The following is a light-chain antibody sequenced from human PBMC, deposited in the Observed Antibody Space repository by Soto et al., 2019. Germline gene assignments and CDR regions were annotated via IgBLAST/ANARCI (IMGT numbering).Light chain of an antibody. CDR1: QSLGSY. V-gene: IGKV3D-15*01. J-gene: IGKJ5*01. CDR2: DAS. Sequence: GASQSLGSYLAWYQQKPGQAPRLLSYDASTRATVVPARFSGSGSGTDFTFTISSLQAEEVAGYVCQEYDDWPITFDQRMRREIK. CDR3: QEYDDWPIT.